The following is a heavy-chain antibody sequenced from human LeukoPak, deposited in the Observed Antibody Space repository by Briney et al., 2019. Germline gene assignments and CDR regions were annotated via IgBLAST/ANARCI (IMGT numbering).Heavy chain of an antibody. J-gene: IGHJ3*02. CDR1: VFSFSNCS. V-gene: IGHV3-21*01. Sequence: GGSLRLSCAASVFSFSNCSMNWVRQAPGKGLXWVSSISSSSTYIYYADSLEGRFTISRDNVRNSLYLQMNSLRAEDTAVYYCAGDYEGNLAFDIWGQGTMVTVSS. CDR3: AGDYEGNLAFDI. CDR2: ISSSSTYI. D-gene: IGHD4-23*01.